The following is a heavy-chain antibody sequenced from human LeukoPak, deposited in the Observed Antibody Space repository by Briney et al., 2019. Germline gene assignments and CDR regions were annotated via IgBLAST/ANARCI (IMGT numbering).Heavy chain of an antibody. Sequence: SETLSLTCTVSGGSINNYYWSWIRQPPGRGLEWIGYIYYSGSTNYNPSLKSRVTISVDRSKNQFSLKLSSVTAADTAVYYCARERSMVRGMSWFDPWGQGTLVTVSS. J-gene: IGHJ5*02. CDR2: IYYSGST. D-gene: IGHD3-10*01. CDR1: GGSINNYY. V-gene: IGHV4-59*01. CDR3: ARERSMVRGMSWFDP.